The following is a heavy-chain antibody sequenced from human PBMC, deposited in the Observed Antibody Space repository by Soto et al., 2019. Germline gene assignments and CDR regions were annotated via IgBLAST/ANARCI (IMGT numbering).Heavy chain of an antibody. CDR3: ARVGPHYGDAFDI. CDR2: GYHSGSI. J-gene: IGHJ3*02. V-gene: IGHV4-4*02. CDR1: SGSISSTNW. Sequence: QVQLQESGPGLVKPSGTLSLTCDVSSGSISSTNWWTWVRQPPGKGLEWIGEGYHSGSINYNPSVSSRVTLSVDKSNNQFYLKLRSLTAADTAVYYCARVGPHYGDAFDIWGQGTMVTVSS. D-gene: IGHD3-16*01.